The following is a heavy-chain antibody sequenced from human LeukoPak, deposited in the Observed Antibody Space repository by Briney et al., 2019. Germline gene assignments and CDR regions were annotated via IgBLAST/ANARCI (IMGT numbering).Heavy chain of an antibody. V-gene: IGHV1-3*01. CDR1: GYTFTSYV. D-gene: IGHD3-10*01. CDR3: ARDLYYGSGSPPYYYYGMDV. Sequence: ASVKVSCKASGYTFTSYVMHWVRQAPGQRVEWMGWINAGNGNTKYSQKFQGRVTITRDTSASTAYMELSSMRSEDTAVYYCARDLYYGSGSPPYYYYGMDVWGKGTTVTVSS. CDR2: INAGNGNT. J-gene: IGHJ6*04.